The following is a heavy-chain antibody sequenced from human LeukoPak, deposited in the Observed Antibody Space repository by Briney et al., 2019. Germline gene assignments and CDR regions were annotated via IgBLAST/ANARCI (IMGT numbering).Heavy chain of an antibody. V-gene: IGHV3-23*01. CDR1: GFIFINDV. J-gene: IGHJ4*02. CDR3: ATDLVVVLPAAYDN. CDR2: LSSSGGST. D-gene: IGHD2-2*01. Sequence: GSLRLSCSASGFIFINDVMSWVRQSPGKGLEWVSTLSSSGGSTYHADSVKGRFTISRDNSKNTLYLQMNSLRAEDTAVYYCATDLVVVLPAAYDNWGQGALVTVSS.